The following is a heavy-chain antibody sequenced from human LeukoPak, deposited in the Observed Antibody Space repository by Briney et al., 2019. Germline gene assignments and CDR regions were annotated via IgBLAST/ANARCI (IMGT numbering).Heavy chain of an antibody. D-gene: IGHD6-6*01. CDR3: VKGGAARPFDP. CDR2: ISSNGGST. Sequence: GGSLRLSCSASGFTFSSYAMHWVRQAPGKGLEYVSAISSNGGSTYYADSVKVRFTISRDNSKNTLYLQMSSLRAEDTAVYYCVKGGAARPFDPWGQGTLVTVSS. V-gene: IGHV3-64D*09. J-gene: IGHJ5*02. CDR1: GFTFSSYA.